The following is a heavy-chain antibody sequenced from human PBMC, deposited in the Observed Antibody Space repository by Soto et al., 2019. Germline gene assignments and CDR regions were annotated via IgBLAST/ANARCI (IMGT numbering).Heavy chain of an antibody. CDR1: GFTFSSYG. D-gene: IGHD6-19*01. J-gene: IGHJ4*02. CDR3: ARDSHVGSGWQLTADY. CDR2: IWYDGSNK. V-gene: IGHV3-33*01. Sequence: HPGGSLRLSCAASGFTFSSYGMHWVRQAPGKGLEWVAVIWYDGSNKYYAESVKGRFTISRDNSKNTLYLQMNSLRAEDTAVYYCARDSHVGSGWQLTADYWGQGTLGTVSS.